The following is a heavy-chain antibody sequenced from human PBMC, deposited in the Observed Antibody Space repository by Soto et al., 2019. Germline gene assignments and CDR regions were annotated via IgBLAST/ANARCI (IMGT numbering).Heavy chain of an antibody. V-gene: IGHV3-7*05. CDR2: IKKDGSEK. J-gene: IGHJ6*02. CDR3: ARDLRDYYAMDF. CDR1: GFSFSSFW. Sequence: GGSLRLSCVASGFSFSSFWLNWVRQAPGKGLEWVASIKKDGSEKYYVDSVKGRFTISRDNAKSSMYLQMNGLRGDDTAVYYCARDLRDYYAMDFWGQGTTVTVSS.